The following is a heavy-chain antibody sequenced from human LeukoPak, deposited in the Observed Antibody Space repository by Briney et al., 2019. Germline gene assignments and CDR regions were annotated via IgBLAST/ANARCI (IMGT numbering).Heavy chain of an antibody. Sequence: GASVKVYCTASGGTFSSYAISWVRQAPGQGLEWMGGIIPIFGTANYAQRFQGRVTITADESTSTAYMELSSLRSEDTAVYYCAKRTPYYDSSGYSLGFDYWGQGTLVTVSS. D-gene: IGHD3-22*01. J-gene: IGHJ4*02. CDR3: AKRTPYYDSSGYSLGFDY. CDR1: GGTFSSYA. V-gene: IGHV1-69*13. CDR2: IIPIFGTA.